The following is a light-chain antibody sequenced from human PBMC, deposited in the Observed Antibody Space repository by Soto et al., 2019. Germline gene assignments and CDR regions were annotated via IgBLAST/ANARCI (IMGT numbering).Light chain of an antibody. CDR1: QSVSSY. CDR2: DAS. CDR3: QQRET. V-gene: IGKV3-11*01. Sequence: EIVLTQSPATLSLSPGERATLSCRASQSVSSYLAWYQQKPGQAPGLLIYDASNRATGIPARFSGSGSGTDFTLTISSLEPEDFAVYYCQQRETFGQGTKLEIK. J-gene: IGKJ2*01.